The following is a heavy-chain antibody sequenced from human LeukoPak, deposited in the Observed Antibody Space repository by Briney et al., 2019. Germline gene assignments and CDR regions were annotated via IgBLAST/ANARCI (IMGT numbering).Heavy chain of an antibody. CDR2: VSGSGDNT. D-gene: IGHD4-11*01. V-gene: IGHV3-23*01. CDR1: GFTFNNYA. CDR3: ARWGNDYSQFDS. Sequence: GGSLRLSCAASGFTFNNYAMTWVRQAPGRGLEWVSVVSGSGDNTNYADSVKGRFTISRDNSKNTLFLQMNSLRTEDTAVYFCARWGNDYSQFDSWGQGTLVTVS. J-gene: IGHJ4*02.